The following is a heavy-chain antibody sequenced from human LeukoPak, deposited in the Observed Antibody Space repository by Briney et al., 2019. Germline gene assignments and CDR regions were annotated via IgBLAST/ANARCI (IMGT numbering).Heavy chain of an antibody. Sequence: KPSETLSLTCTVSGGSISSYYWSWIRQPPGKGLEWIGYIYYSGSTKYNPSLKSRVTISVDTSKNQFSLKLSSVTAADTAVYYCARLTYYYDSSGYPPAFDIWGQGTMVTVSS. V-gene: IGHV4-59*08. CDR3: ARLTYYYDSSGYPPAFDI. CDR1: GGSISSYY. J-gene: IGHJ3*02. D-gene: IGHD3-22*01. CDR2: IYYSGST.